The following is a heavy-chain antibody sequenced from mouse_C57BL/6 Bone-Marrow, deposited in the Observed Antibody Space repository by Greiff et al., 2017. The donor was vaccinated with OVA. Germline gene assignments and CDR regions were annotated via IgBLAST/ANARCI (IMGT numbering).Heavy chain of an antibody. V-gene: IGHV1-18*01. D-gene: IGHD2-3*01. J-gene: IGHJ4*01. CDR3: SRGIYEGYYCAMDY. CDR2: INPNNGGT. CDR1: GYTFTDYN. Sequence: EVQLQQSGPELVKPGASVKIPCKASGYTFTDYNMDWVKQSHGKGLEWIGNINPNNGGTNYNQKFKGKATLTVDKSSSTAYMELSSLTSEDTAVYYCSRGIYEGYYCAMDYWGQGTSVTVSS.